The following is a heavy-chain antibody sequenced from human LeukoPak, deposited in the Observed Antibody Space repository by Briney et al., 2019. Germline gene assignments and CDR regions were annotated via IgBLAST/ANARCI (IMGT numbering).Heavy chain of an antibody. Sequence: SETLSLTCTVSGGSISTFYWSGFRQPPGKRLEWIGYINHSGYTDYNPSLKSRVSMSVDTSKNQFSLKLSSVTAADTAVYYCARVIRAFDIWGQGTMVTVSS. D-gene: IGHD2/OR15-2a*01. V-gene: IGHV4-59*08. J-gene: IGHJ3*02. CDR2: INHSGYT. CDR1: GGSISTFY. CDR3: ARVIRAFDI.